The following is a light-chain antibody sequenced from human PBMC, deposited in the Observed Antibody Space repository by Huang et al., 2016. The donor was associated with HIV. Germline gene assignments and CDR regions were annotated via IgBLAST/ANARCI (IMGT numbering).Light chain of an antibody. Sequence: EIVMTQSPAILSVSPGERVTLPCRASESVGYNLAWYQQKPGQAPSLLMFGASTRATCVPALISASAYATHFPPVISTLQTEDFAVYYCQHYSPWAPWTFGQGTKVEIK. V-gene: IGKV3-15*01. CDR3: QHYSPWAPWT. CDR1: ESVGYN. CDR2: GAS. J-gene: IGKJ1*01.